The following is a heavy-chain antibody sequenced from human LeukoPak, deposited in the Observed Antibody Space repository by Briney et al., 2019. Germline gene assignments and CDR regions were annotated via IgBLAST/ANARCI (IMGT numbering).Heavy chain of an antibody. CDR1: GFTFSIYW. J-gene: IGHJ4*02. CDR2: IKQDGSEK. CDR3: ARDGTQWLVPYYFDY. V-gene: IGHV3-7*01. Sequence: GGSLRLSCAASGFTFSIYWMSWVRQAPGKGLEWVANIKQDGSEKYYVDSVKGRFTISRDNAKNSLYLQMNSLRAEDTAVYYCARDGTQWLVPYYFDYWGQGTLVTVSS. D-gene: IGHD6-19*01.